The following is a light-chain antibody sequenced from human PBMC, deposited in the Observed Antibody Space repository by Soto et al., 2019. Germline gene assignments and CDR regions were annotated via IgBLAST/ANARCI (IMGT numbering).Light chain of an antibody. J-gene: IGLJ1*01. CDR1: SSNIGSNT. Sequence: QSVLTQPPSASGTPGQRVTISCSGSSSNIGSNTVNWYQQLPGTAPKLLIYSNNQRPSGVPDRFSGSKSGTSASLAISGIQSEDHPDYCSAAWDGSMNGYVFGTGTKVTV. CDR2: SNN. CDR3: AAWDGSMNGYV. V-gene: IGLV1-44*01.